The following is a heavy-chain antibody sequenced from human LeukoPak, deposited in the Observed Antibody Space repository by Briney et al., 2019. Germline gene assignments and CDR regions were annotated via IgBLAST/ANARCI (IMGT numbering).Heavy chain of an antibody. CDR2: INSDGSST. CDR1: GFTFTSDA. V-gene: IGHV3-74*01. J-gene: IGHJ4*02. D-gene: IGHD3-16*01. CDR3: ARNYDYVQPFDY. Sequence: GGSLRLSCVASGFTFTSDAMNWVRQAPGKGLVWVSRINSDGSSTSYADSVKGRFTISRDNAKNTLYLQMNSLRAEDTAVYYCARNYDYVQPFDYWGQGTPVTVSS.